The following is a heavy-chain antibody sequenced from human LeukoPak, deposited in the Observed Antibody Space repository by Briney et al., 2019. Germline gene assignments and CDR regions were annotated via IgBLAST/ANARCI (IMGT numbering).Heavy chain of an antibody. Sequence: KSGGSLRLSCAASGFTFSSYNMNWVRQAPGKGLEWVSSISSSSSYIYYADSVKGRFTISRDNAKNPLYLQMNSLRAEDTAIYYCARDFFDYWGQGTLVTVSS. CDR3: ARDFFDY. J-gene: IGHJ4*02. CDR2: ISSSSSYI. V-gene: IGHV3-21*01. CDR1: GFTFSSYN.